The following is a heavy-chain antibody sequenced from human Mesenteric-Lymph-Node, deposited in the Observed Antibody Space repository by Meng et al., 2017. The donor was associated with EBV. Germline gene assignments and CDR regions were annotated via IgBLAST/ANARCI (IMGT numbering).Heavy chain of an antibody. J-gene: IGHJ5*02. CDR3: ASVIYGSGLNSWFDP. CDR1: GGSISSDNW. V-gene: IGHV4-4*02. D-gene: IGHD3-10*01. Sequence: QGELRVAGPGLGKPSGTLSLTCAVSGGSISSDNWWTWVRQPPGKGLEWIGEIHHSGATNYNPSLKSRVTISVDKSKNQFSLKLSSVTAADAAVYFCASVIYGSGLNSWFDPWGHGTLVTVSS. CDR2: IHHSGAT.